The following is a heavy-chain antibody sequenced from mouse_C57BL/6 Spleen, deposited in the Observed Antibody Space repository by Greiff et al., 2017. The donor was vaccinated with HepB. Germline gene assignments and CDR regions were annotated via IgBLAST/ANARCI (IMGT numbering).Heavy chain of an antibody. J-gene: IGHJ3*01. D-gene: IGHD2-4*01. CDR1: GYTFPSYW. CDR3: ARGGDYDGGFAY. V-gene: IGHV1-53*01. CDR2: INPSNGGT. Sequence: QVQLQQPGTELVKPGASVKLSCKASGYTFPSYWMHWVKPRPGQGLEWIGNINPSNGGTNYNEKFKSKATLTVDKSSSTAYMQLSSLTSEDSAVYYCARGGDYDGGFAYWGQGTLVTVSA.